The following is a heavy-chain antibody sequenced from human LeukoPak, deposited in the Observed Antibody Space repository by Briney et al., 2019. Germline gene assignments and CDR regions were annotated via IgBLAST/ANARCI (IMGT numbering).Heavy chain of an antibody. D-gene: IGHD6-13*01. V-gene: IGHV3-74*01. CDR3: ARDPGTPLSSSSWVRYFDY. CDR1: GFTFSSYW. J-gene: IGHJ4*02. Sequence: GGSLRLSCVASGFTFSSYWMHWVRQDPRKGLVWVSRINGDGRNIDYADSVRGRFTISRDNAKNSLYLQMNSPRAEDTAVYYCARDPGTPLSSSSWVRYFDYWGQGTLVTVSS. CDR2: INGDGRNI.